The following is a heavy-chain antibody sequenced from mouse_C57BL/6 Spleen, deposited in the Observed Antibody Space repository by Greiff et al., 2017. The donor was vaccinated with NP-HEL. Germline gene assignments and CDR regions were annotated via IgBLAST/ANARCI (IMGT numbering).Heavy chain of an antibody. CDR3: ARYPYDQYAMDY. CDR2: IYPRSGNT. D-gene: IGHD2-3*01. J-gene: IGHJ4*01. V-gene: IGHV1-81*01. Sequence: QVQLQQSGAELARPGASVKLSCKASGYTFTSYGISWVKQRTGQGLEWIGEIYPRSGNTYYNEKFKGKATLTAAKSSSTAYMELRSLTSEDSAVYFCARYPYDQYAMDYWGQGTSVTVSS. CDR1: GYTFTSYG.